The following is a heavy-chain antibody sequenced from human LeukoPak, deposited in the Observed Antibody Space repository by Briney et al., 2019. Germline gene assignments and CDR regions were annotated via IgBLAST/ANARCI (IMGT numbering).Heavy chain of an antibody. Sequence: ASVKVSCKASGYTFTSYDINWVRQATGRGLEWMGWISAYNGNTNYAQKLQGRVTMTTDTSTSTAYMELRSLRSDDTAVYYCARGMEYYYGSGSYMDYWGQGTLVTVSS. J-gene: IGHJ4*02. CDR2: ISAYNGNT. D-gene: IGHD3-10*01. CDR3: ARGMEYYYGSGSYMDY. V-gene: IGHV1-18*01. CDR1: GYTFTSYD.